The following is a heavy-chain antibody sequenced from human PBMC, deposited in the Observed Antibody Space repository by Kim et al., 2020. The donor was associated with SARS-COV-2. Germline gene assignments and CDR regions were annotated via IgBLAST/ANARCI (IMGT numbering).Heavy chain of an antibody. V-gene: IGHV3-21*01. Sequence: YIYYADSVKGRFTISRDNAKNSLYLQMNSLRAEDTAVYYCARGAYSRMDVWGQGTTVTVSS. J-gene: IGHJ6*02. CDR3: ARGAYSRMDV. D-gene: IGHD2-21*01. CDR2: YI.